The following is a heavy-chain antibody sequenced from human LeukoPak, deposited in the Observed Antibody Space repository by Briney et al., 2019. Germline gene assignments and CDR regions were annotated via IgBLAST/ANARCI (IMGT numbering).Heavy chain of an antibody. J-gene: IGHJ3*02. V-gene: IGHV1-69*13. CDR1: GGTFSSYA. CDR2: IIPIFGTA. Sequence: SVKVSCKASGGTFSSYAISWVRQAPGQGLEWMGGIIPIFGTANYAQKFQGRVTITADETTNTLYMELTGLRSEDSAMYFCAFLFGINVFDMWGPGTMVIVSS. CDR3: AFLFGINVFDM. D-gene: IGHD3-16*01.